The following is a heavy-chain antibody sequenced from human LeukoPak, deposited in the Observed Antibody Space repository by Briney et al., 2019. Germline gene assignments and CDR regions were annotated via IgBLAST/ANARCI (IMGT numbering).Heavy chain of an antibody. Sequence: PSETLSLTCTVSGGSISSYSWNWIRQPPGKGLEWIGYIYYSGSTYYNPSLKSRVTISVDTSKNQFSLKLSSVTAADTAVYYCAALITGTVDYWGQGTLVTVSS. D-gene: IGHD1-20*01. CDR3: AALITGTVDY. CDR2: IYYSGST. J-gene: IGHJ4*02. V-gene: IGHV4-59*04. CDR1: GGSISSYS.